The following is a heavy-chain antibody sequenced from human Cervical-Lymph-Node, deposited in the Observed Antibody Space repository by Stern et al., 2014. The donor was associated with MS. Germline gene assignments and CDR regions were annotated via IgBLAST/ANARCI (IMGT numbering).Heavy chain of an antibody. J-gene: IGHJ4*02. V-gene: IGHV3-30*03. D-gene: IGHD2-8*01. CDR2: MSYDGTHK. CDR3: ARDYEDTSMLFDH. CDR1: GFTFSSYG. Sequence: VQLVQSGGAVVQPGRSLRLSCAASGFTFSSYGMHWVRQAPGKVLEWVTVMSYDGTHKYYAASVKGRFTISRDNSKNTLHLQMNSVTPDDTAIYYCARDYEDTSMLFDHWGQGTLVTVSS.